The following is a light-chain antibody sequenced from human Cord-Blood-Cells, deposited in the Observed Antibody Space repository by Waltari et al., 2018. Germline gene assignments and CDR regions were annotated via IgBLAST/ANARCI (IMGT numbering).Light chain of an antibody. CDR2: RNN. J-gene: IGLJ2*01. CDR1: SSNIGSNY. V-gene: IGLV1-47*01. Sequence: QSVLTQPPSASGTPGQRVTISCSGSSSNIGSNYVYWYQQLPGTAPKHLTYRNNRRPSGVPDRFSGSKSGTSASLAISGLRSEDEADYYGAAWDDSLSGPIFGGGTKLTVL. CDR3: AAWDDSLSGPI.